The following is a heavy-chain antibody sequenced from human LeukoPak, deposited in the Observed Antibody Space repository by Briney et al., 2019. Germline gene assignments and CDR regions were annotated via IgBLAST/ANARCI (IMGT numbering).Heavy chain of an antibody. CDR1: GLTFSSHA. CDR2: ISGSGGST. V-gene: IGHV3-23*01. D-gene: IGHD6-19*01. CDR3: AKDQAPIAVAPFDY. J-gene: IGHJ4*02. Sequence: GSLRLSCAASGLTFSSHAMSWVRQVPGKGLEWVSAISGSGGSTYYADSVKGRFTISRDNSKNTLYLQMNSLRAEDTAVYYCAKDQAPIAVAPFDYWGQGTLVTVSS.